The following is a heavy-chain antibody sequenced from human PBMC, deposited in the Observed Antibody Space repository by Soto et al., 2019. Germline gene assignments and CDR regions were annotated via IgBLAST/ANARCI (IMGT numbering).Heavy chain of an antibody. CDR2: ISGSGGST. V-gene: IGHV3-23*01. D-gene: IGHD3-22*01. J-gene: IGHJ4*02. CDR1: GFTVSSYA. CDR3: AKGEPYYYDSSGYYLDY. Sequence: GGSLRLSCAASGFTVSSYAMSWVRQAPGKRLEWVSAISGSGGSTYYADSVKGRFTISRDNSKNTLYLQMNSLRAEDTAVYYCAKGEPYYYDSSGYYLDYWGQGTLVTVSS.